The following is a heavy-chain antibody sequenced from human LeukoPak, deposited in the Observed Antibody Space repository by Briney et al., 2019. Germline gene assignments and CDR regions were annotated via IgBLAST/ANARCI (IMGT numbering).Heavy chain of an antibody. D-gene: IGHD3-10*01. CDR3: ARDSWFGDYDLDV. J-gene: IGHJ6*02. CDR2: ISAYNGNA. V-gene: IGHV1-18*01. CDR1: GYTFTSYG. Sequence: ASVKVSCKASGYTFTSYGISWVRQAPGQGLEWVGWISAYNGNANYAQKLQGRVTMTTDTSTSTAYMELRSLRSDDTAVYYCARDSWFGDYDLDVWGQGTTVTVSS.